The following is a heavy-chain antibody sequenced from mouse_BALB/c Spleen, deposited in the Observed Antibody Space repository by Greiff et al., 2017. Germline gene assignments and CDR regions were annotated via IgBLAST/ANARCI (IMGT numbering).Heavy chain of an antibody. CDR1: GYSFTGYY. J-gene: IGHJ4*01. Sequence: DVKLQESGPELVKPGASVKISCKASGYSFTGYYMHWVKQSHVKSLEWIGRINPYNGATSYNQNFKDKASLTVDKSSSTAYMELHSLTSEDSAVYYCARNDYDVRGDYWGQGTSVTVSS. CDR3: ARNDYDVRGDY. CDR2: INPYNGAT. V-gene: IGHV1-31*01. D-gene: IGHD2-4*01.